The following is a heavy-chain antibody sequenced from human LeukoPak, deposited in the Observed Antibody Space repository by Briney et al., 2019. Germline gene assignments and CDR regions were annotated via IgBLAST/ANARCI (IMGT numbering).Heavy chain of an antibody. Sequence: GGSLRLSCAASGFTLSSYAMSWVRQAPGKGLEWVSAISDSGNTCHADSVKSRFTISRDSSKNTLFLQMNRLRPEDAAVYYCAKAPVTTCRGAYCYPLDYWGQGTLVTVSS. J-gene: IGHJ4*02. CDR2: ISDSGNT. D-gene: IGHD2-21*01. CDR1: GFTLSSYA. CDR3: AKAPVTTCRGAYCYPLDY. V-gene: IGHV3-23*01.